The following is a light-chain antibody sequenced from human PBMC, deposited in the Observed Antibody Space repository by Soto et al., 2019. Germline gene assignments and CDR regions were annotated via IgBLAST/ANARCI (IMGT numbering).Light chain of an antibody. Sequence: EIVMTQSPATLSVSPGERATLSCRASQSVSSNLAWYQQKPGQAPRLLIYGASTRATGIPARFSGSGSGTEFTITISSLKSEDFAVYYCQQYNNWLPVTFGQGTKVDIK. CDR3: QQYNNWLPVT. V-gene: IGKV3-15*01. CDR1: QSVSSN. CDR2: GAS. J-gene: IGKJ1*01.